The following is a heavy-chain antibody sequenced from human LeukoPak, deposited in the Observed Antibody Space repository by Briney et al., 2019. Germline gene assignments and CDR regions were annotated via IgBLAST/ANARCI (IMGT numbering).Heavy chain of an antibody. Sequence: SETLSLTCTVSGGSISSGDYYWSWIRQPPGKGLEWIGYIYYSGSTNYNPSLKSRVTISVGTSKNQFSLKLSSVTAADTAVYYCARLSGSYYHRFDPWGQGTLVTVSS. CDR3: ARLSGSYYHRFDP. V-gene: IGHV4-61*08. CDR2: IYYSGST. CDR1: GGSISSGDYY. D-gene: IGHD3-10*01. J-gene: IGHJ5*02.